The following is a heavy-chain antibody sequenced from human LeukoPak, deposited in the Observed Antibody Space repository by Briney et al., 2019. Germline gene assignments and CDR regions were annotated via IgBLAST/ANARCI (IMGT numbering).Heavy chain of an antibody. CDR2: IYYSGST. CDR1: GGSISSSSYY. D-gene: IGHD4-17*01. V-gene: IGHV4-39*07. J-gene: IGHJ6*02. CDR3: ARASYGDPQHSYYYGMDV. Sequence: SETLSLTCTVSGGSISSSSYYWSWIRQPPGKGLEWIGNIYYSGSTYYNPSLKSRVTISVDTSNNQFSLKLSSVTAADTAVYYCARASYGDPQHSYYYGMDVWGQGTTVTVSS.